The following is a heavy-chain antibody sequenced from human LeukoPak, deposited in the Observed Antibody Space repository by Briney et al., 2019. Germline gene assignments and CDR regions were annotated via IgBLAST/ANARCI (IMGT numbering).Heavy chain of an antibody. D-gene: IGHD3-22*01. CDR2: MNPNSGNT. V-gene: IGHV1-8*01. CDR3: AREHDSSVYFYGGGSGDFDL. J-gene: IGHJ2*01. CDR1: GYTFTSYD. Sequence: ASVKVSCKASGYTFTSYDINWVRQAPGQGLEWMGWMNPNSGNTGYAQKFQGRVTMTRNTSISTAYMELSSLRSEDTAVYYCAREHDSSVYFYGGGSGDFDLWGRGTLVTVSS.